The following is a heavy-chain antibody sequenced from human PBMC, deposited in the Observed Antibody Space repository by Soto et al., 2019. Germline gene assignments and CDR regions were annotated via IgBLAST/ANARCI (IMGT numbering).Heavy chain of an antibody. J-gene: IGHJ4*02. CDR2: IIKDGSEK. V-gene: IGHV3-7*03. D-gene: IGHD3-10*01. Sequence: PGASLKISCAASGFTFSNYWMTWVRQAPGKGLEWVANIIKDGSEKSYVDSVKGRFTISRDNAKNSLYLEMNSLRVEDTAMYYCARDWGGLGYWGLGTLVTVSS. CDR3: ARDWGGLGY. CDR1: GFTFSNYW.